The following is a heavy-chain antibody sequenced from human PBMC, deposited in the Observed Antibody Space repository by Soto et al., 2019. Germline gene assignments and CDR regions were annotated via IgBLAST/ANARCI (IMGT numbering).Heavy chain of an antibody. Sequence: QVQLVQSGAEVREAGASVKVSCKASGFTFTGYYIHWVRQVPGQGLEWMGWIKSNGDDTKYAQKFQDRVTKTSDTSMNPDCMEVSSLGSADTAVYYWVRDQRTYGEPPFDYWGQGTLVAVSS. CDR3: VRDQRTYGEPPFDY. J-gene: IGHJ4*02. CDR1: GFTFTGYY. V-gene: IGHV1-2*02. D-gene: IGHD2-8*01. CDR2: IKSNGDDT.